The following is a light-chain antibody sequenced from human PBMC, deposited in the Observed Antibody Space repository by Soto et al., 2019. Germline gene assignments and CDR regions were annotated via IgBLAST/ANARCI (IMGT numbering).Light chain of an antibody. V-gene: IGKV1-39*01. CDR2: DSS. J-gene: IGKJ2*01. Sequence: DIQMTQPPSSLSASVGDRVTITWRASQGISTYLVWYQQRQGRAPTLLLYDSSSLLSGVPSRFIGSGSGTDFTLTISSLHPEDFATDYCQQSYRTPYTFGHGTKLETK. CDR1: QGISTY. CDR3: QQSYRTPYT.